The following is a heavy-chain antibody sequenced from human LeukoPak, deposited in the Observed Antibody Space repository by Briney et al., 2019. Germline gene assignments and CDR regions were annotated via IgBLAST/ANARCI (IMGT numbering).Heavy chain of an antibody. CDR1: GFTFSGYS. V-gene: IGHV3-48*01. Sequence: GGSLRLSCAASGFTFSGYSMNWVRQAPGKGLEWVSYISSSSSTTYYADSVKGRFTISRDDAKNSLYLQMNSLRVEDTAVYYCARSMGSMDVWGQGTTVTVSS. D-gene: IGHD2/OR15-2a*01. CDR2: ISSSSSTT. J-gene: IGHJ6*02. CDR3: ARSMGSMDV.